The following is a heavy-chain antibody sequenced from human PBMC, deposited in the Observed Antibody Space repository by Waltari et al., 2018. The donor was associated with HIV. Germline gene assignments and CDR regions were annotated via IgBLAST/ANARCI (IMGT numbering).Heavy chain of an antibody. CDR1: GGSFSGYY. V-gene: IGHV4-34*01. CDR3: ARQVVEGYYYYVMDV. Sequence: QVQLQQWGAGLLKPSETLSLTCAVYGGSFSGYYWSWIRQPPGKGLEWIGEINHSGSTNYNPSLKSRVTISVDTSKNQFSLKLSSVTAADTAVYYCARQVVEGYYYYVMDVWGQGTTVTVSS. CDR2: INHSGST. J-gene: IGHJ6*02. D-gene: IGHD2-15*01.